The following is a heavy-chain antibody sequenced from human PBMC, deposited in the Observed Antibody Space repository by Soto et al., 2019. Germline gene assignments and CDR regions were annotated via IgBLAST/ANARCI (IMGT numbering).Heavy chain of an antibody. CDR1: GFTISTHG. V-gene: IGHV3-33*01. Sequence: QVQLVESGGGVVQPGTSLRLSCAASGFTISTHGMHWVRQAPGKGLEWVANIWYDGSNRFYADFVKGRFTISKDNSKNTLYLQRSSLGAEDTAVYYCAAATTWNFHFHYWGQGTQVTVSS. CDR3: AAATTWNFHFHY. D-gene: IGHD1-7*01. CDR2: IWYDGSNR. J-gene: IGHJ4*02.